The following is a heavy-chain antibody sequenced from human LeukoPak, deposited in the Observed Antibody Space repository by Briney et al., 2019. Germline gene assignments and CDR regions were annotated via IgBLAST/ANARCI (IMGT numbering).Heavy chain of an antibody. Sequence: GGSLRLSCVGSGFTVNDNYMSWVRQAPGKGLEWVSVIYGDGDTRYADSVKDRFTISRDDSKNTLFLQMNRLRAEDTAVYYCARDCSDSXSDYYPLGYWGQGTLVTVSS. CDR2: IYGDGDT. V-gene: IGHV3-66*01. D-gene: IGHD3-22*01. CDR3: ARDCSDSXSDYYPLGY. J-gene: IGHJ4*02. CDR1: GFTVNDNY.